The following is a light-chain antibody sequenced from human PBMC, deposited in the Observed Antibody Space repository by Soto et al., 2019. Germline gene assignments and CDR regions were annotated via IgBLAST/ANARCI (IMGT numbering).Light chain of an antibody. V-gene: IGKV1-5*03. Sequence: DIQMTQSPSTLSASVGDRVTITCRASQSINNWLAWYRQTPGKAPKLLIYKASSLESGVPSRFSGSGSGTEFTLTISSLQPDDFATYYCQQYNSYSWTFGQGTKVDIK. J-gene: IGKJ1*01. CDR1: QSINNW. CDR3: QQYNSYSWT. CDR2: KAS.